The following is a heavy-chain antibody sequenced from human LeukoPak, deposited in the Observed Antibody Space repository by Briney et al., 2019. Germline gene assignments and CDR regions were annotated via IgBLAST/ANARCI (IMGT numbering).Heavy chain of an antibody. Sequence: SETLSLTCTVSGGSISSSSYYWGWIRQPPGKGLEWIGSIYYSGSTYYNPSLKSRVTISVDTSKNQFSLKLSSVTAADTAVYYCARVGYCSSTSCYAYYYYYYMDVWGKGTTVTVSS. CDR1: GGSISSSSYY. J-gene: IGHJ6*03. CDR2: IYYSGST. D-gene: IGHD2-2*01. CDR3: ARVGYCSSTSCYAYYYYYYMDV. V-gene: IGHV4-39*07.